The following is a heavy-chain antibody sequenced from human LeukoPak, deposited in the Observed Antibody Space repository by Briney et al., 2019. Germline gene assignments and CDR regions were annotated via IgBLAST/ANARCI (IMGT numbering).Heavy chain of an antibody. J-gene: IGHJ4*02. CDR3: ARDRTTVTTFDY. CDR1: RFTFSTYT. CDR2: ISSSSSYI. V-gene: IGHV3-21*01. Sequence: PGGSLRLSCAASRFTFSTYTMNWVRQAQGKGLEWVSSISSSSSYIYYADSVKGRFTISRDNAKNSLYLQMNTLRAEDTAVYYCARDRTTVTTFDYWGQGTLVTVSS. D-gene: IGHD4-17*01.